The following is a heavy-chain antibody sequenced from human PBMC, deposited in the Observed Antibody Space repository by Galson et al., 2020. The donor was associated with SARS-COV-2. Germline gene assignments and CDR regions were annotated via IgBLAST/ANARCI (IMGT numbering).Heavy chain of an antibody. Sequence: SETLSLTCTVSGGSISSSSYYWGWIRQPPGKGLEWIGSIYYSGSTYYNPYLKSRVTISVDTSKNQFSLKLSSVTAADTAVYYCAREPALYDFWSGYYTPNCYYGMDGWGQGTTVTVSS. J-gene: IGHJ6*02. V-gene: IGHV4-39*07. CDR1: GGSISSSSYY. CDR3: AREPALYDFWSGYYTPNCYYGMDG. D-gene: IGHD3-3*01. CDR2: IYYSGST.